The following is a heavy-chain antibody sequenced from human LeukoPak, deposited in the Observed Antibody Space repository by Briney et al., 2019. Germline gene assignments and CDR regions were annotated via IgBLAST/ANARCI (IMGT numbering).Heavy chain of an antibody. CDR3: ARVPAADEVGLDY. Sequence: ASVKLSCKASGYIFTGYFMHWVRQAPGQGLEWVGWNNPISGGTNYAQKFQDRVTMTRDTSISTAYLELSSLRSDDTAVYYCARVPAADEVGLDYWGQGTLVTVSS. D-gene: IGHD6-13*01. CDR2: NNPISGGT. V-gene: IGHV1-2*02. CDR1: GYIFTGYF. J-gene: IGHJ4*02.